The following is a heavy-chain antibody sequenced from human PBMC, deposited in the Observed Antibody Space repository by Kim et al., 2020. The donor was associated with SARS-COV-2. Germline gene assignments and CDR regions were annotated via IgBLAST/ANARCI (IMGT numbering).Heavy chain of an antibody. CDR2: FDPEDGET. CDR3: ATDRGRRRHFGEHDY. V-gene: IGHV1-24*01. Sequence: ASVKVSCKVSGYTLTELSMHWVRQAPGKGLEWMGGFDPEDGETIYAQKFQGRVTMTEDTSTDTAYMELSSLRSEDTAVYYCATDRGRRRHFGEHDYWGQGTLVTVSS. CDR1: GYTLTELS. J-gene: IGHJ4*02. D-gene: IGHD3-10*01.